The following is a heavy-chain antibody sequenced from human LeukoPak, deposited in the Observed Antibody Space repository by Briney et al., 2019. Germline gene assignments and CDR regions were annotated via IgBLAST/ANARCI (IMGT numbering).Heavy chain of an antibody. CDR2: IYYSGST. Sequence: PSETLSLTCTVSGGSISSYYWSWIRQPPGKGLEWIGYIYYSGSTNYNPSLKSRVTISVDTSKNQFSLKLSSVTAADTAVYYCARVDSSGWYREYYFDYWGRGTLVTVSS. V-gene: IGHV4-59*01. CDR3: ARVDSSGWYREYYFDY. J-gene: IGHJ4*02. D-gene: IGHD6-19*01. CDR1: GGSISSYY.